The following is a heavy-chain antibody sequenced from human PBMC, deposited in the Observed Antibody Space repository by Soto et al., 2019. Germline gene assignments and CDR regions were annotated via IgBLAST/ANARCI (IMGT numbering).Heavy chain of an antibody. CDR3: ARYRSLDP. CDR1: GFTLSSYA. V-gene: IGHV3-30-3*01. Sequence: GGSLRLSCAASGFTLSSYAMHCVRQAPGKGLEWVAVISYDGSNKYYADSVKGRFTISRENAKNSLYLQMNSLRAEDTAVYYCARYRSLDPWGQGILVTVSS. D-gene: IGHD3-16*02. CDR2: ISYDGSNK. J-gene: IGHJ5*02.